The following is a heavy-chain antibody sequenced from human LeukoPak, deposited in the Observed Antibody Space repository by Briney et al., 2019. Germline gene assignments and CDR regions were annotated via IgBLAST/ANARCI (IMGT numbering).Heavy chain of an antibody. CDR2: IRFDGSYK. V-gene: IGHV3-30*02. D-gene: IGHD1-26*01. CDR1: GFTFSNYG. J-gene: IGHJ4*02. Sequence: GGSLRLSCTSSGFTFSNYGIHWVRQAPGKGLEWVAFIRFDGSYKYYADSVKGRFSISRDNAKNSLYLQMNSLRAEDTAVYYCARDLLGWELHYFDYWGQGTLVTVSS. CDR3: ARDLLGWELHYFDY.